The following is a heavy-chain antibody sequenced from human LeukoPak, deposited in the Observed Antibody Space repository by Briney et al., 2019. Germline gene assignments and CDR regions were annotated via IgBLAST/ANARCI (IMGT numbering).Heavy chain of an antibody. CDR2: IYTSGST. Sequence: SETLSLICSVSGGSISSYYWSWIRQPPGKGLEWIGYIYTSGSTNYNPSLKSRVTISVDTSKNQFSLKQSSVTAADTAVYYCTRQHDLKDYDILTGYITYYYYYMDVWGKGTTVTVFS. V-gene: IGHV4-4*09. CDR1: GGSISSYY. CDR3: TRQHDLKDYDILTGYITYYYYYMDV. D-gene: IGHD3-9*01. J-gene: IGHJ6*03.